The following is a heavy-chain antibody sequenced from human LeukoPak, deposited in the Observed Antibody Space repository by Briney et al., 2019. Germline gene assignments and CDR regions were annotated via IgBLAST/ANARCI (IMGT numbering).Heavy chain of an antibody. J-gene: IGHJ4*02. D-gene: IGHD3-10*01. V-gene: IGHV3-74*01. CDR3: VRGGSSVSFDY. CDR1: GFTFSNYW. CDR2: INSDGGNT. Sequence: QPGGSLRLTCAASGFTFSNYWMHWVRQTPGKGLVWVSRINSDGGNTNYADSVKGRFTVSRDNAKNTLYLQINSLRVEGTALYYCVRGGSSVSFDYWGQGTLVAVSS.